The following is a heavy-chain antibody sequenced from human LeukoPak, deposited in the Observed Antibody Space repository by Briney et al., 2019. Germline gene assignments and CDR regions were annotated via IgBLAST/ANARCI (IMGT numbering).Heavy chain of an antibody. Sequence: GGSLRLSCETAGFTFSSYVMHWVRRTPGKGLVWVSRISHDGIISYADSVKGRFTISRDNSKNTLYLQMNSLRAEDTAVYYCARASFPYSGSYLIDYWGQGTLVTVSS. J-gene: IGHJ4*02. CDR3: ARASFPYSGSYLIDY. CDR1: GFTFSSYV. CDR2: ISHDGII. D-gene: IGHD1-26*01. V-gene: IGHV3-74*01.